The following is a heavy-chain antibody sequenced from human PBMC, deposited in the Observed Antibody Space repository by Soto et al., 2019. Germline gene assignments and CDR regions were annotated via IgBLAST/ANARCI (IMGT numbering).Heavy chain of an antibody. V-gene: IGHV1-18*01. Sequence: ASVKVSCKASGYTFTSYGISWVRQAPGQGLEWMGWISAYNGNTNYAQKLQGRVTMTTDTSTSTAYMELRSLRSDDTAVYYCAREVGREKYYYGMDVWGQGTRFTVSS. CDR3: AREVGREKYYYGMDV. CDR1: GYTFTSYG. CDR2: ISAYNGNT. J-gene: IGHJ6*02. D-gene: IGHD1-26*01.